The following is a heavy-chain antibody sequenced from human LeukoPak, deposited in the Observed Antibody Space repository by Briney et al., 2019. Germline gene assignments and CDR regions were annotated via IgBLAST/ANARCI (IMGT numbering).Heavy chain of an antibody. J-gene: IGHJ3*02. CDR3: ARGRGATTPAFDI. Sequence: PGGSLRLSCAASGFTFSSYGMHWVRQAPGKGLEWVAFIRYDGSNKYYADSVKGRFTISRDNAKNSLYLQMNSLRAEDTAVYYCARGRGATTPAFDIWGQGTMVTVSS. V-gene: IGHV3-30*02. D-gene: IGHD1-26*01. CDR1: GFTFSSYG. CDR2: IRYDGSNK.